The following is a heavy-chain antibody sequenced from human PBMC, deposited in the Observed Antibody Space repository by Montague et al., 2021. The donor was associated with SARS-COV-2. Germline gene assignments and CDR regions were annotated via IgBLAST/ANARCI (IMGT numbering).Heavy chain of an antibody. V-gene: IGHV4-4*07. CDR2: IYASGNT. Sequence: SETLSLTCTVSGGSISNYYWSWIRQPAGKGLEWIGRIYASGNTNSNPSLKSRVTMSVDTSKNQFSLKLSSVTAADTAIYYCARKGSGRSDLAYWGQGTLVTVSS. J-gene: IGHJ4*02. CDR1: GGSISNYY. D-gene: IGHD1-26*01. CDR3: ARKGSGRSDLAY.